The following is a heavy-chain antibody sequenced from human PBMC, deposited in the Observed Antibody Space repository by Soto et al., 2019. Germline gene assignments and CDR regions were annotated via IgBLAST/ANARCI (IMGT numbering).Heavy chain of an antibody. J-gene: IGHJ4*02. Sequence: ASVKVSCKASGYTFTTYIIHWVRQAPGQRLEWMGWINAGNGHTKYSRKFQGRVTITRDTSASTAYMELSSLRSEDTAVYYCARGSLWFGDLLPIDYWGQGTQVTVSS. CDR1: GYTFTTYI. V-gene: IGHV1-3*01. CDR3: ARGSLWFGDLLPIDY. CDR2: INAGNGHT. D-gene: IGHD3-10*01.